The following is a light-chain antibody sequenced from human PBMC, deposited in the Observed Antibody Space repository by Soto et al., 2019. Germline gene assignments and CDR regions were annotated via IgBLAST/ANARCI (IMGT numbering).Light chain of an antibody. CDR1: QSISSW. CDR3: QQYNSYFT. Sequence: DIQMTQSPSTLSASVGDRVTMTCRASQSISSWLAWYQQKPGKAPKLLIYDASSLEGGVPSRFRGSGSGTEFTLTISSLQPDDYANYYCQQYNSYFTFGPGTKVDIK. CDR2: DAS. J-gene: IGKJ3*01. V-gene: IGKV1-5*01.